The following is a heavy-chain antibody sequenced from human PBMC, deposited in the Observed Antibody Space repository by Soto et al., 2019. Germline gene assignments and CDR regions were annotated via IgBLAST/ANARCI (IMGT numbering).Heavy chain of an antibody. D-gene: IGHD4-17*01. CDR1: GYTFTSYY. CDR2: ISAYSGNT. J-gene: IGHJ3*02. Sequence: ASVKVSCKASGYTFTSYYMHWVRQAPGQGLEWMGMISAYSGNTNYAQKLQGRVTMTTDTSTSTAYMELRSLRSDDTAVYYCARVWTGDYGDSDDAFDIWGQGTMVTVSS. V-gene: IGHV1-18*04. CDR3: ARVWTGDYGDSDDAFDI.